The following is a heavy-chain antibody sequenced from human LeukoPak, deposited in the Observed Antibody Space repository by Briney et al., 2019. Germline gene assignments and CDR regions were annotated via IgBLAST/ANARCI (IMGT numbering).Heavy chain of an antibody. J-gene: IGHJ2*01. V-gene: IGHV4-4*09. CDR1: GGSISSYY. Sequence: SETLSLTCTVSGGSISSYYWSWIRQPPGKGLEGIGYIYTSGSTNYNPSLKSRVTISVDTSKNQFSLKLSSVTAADTAVYYCARPLLKYSSSWYFDLWGRGTLVTVSS. CDR2: IYTSGST. D-gene: IGHD6-13*01. CDR3: ARPLLKYSSSWYFDL.